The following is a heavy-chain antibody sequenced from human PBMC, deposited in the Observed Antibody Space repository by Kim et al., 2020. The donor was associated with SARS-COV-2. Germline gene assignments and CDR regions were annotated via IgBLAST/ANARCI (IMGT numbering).Heavy chain of an antibody. CDR1: GFTFSSYA. CDR2: ISYDGSNT. Sequence: GGSLRLSCAASGFTFSSYAMHWVRQAPGKGLEWVSVISYDGSNTYYADSVKGRFTISRDNSKNTLYLQMNSLRAEDTAVYYCARDGVVSNWVVAFDICGPGAMVTDSS. J-gene: IGHJ3*02. V-gene: IGHV3-30-3*01. CDR3: ARDGVVSNWVVAFDI. D-gene: IGHD4-4*01.